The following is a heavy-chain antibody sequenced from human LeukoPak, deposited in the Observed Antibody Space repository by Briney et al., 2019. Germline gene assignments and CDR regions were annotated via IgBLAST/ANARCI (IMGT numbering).Heavy chain of an antibody. J-gene: IGHJ4*02. V-gene: IGHV3-20*04. CDR2: INWSGSST. D-gene: IGHD3-10*01. Sequence: GGSLRLSCAASGFTFDDYGMSWVRQAPGKGLEWVSGINWSGSSTGYADSVKGRFTISRDSAKNSLYLQMYSLRAEDTALYYCARVPHYYGSGTYLSYFDYWGQGTLVTVSS. CDR3: ARVPHYYGSGTYLSYFDY. CDR1: GFTFDDYG.